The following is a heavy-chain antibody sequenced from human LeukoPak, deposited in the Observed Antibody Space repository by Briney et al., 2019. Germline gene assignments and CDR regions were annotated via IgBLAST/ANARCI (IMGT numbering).Heavy chain of an antibody. Sequence: PGGSLRLSCAASGFTFSSYWTSWVRQAPGKGLEWVASIKQDGSEKYYVDSVKGRFTISRDNAKNSLYLQMNSLRAEDTAVYYCARRTIWRFLDPWGQGTLVTVSS. CDR2: IKQDGSEK. J-gene: IGHJ5*02. CDR1: GFTFSSYW. D-gene: IGHD3-3*01. CDR3: ARRTIWRFLDP. V-gene: IGHV3-7*01.